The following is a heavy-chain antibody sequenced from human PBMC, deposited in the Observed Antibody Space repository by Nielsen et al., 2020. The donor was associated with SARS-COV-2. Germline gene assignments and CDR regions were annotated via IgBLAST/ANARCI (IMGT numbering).Heavy chain of an antibody. Sequence: ASVKVSCKASGYTFTSYDINWVRQATGQGLEWMGWMNPNSGNTNYAQKLQGRVTMTTDTSTSTAYMELRSLRSDDTAVYYCARDRRAYYYYMDVWGKGTTVTVSS. V-gene: IGHV1-18*01. CDR1: GYTFTSYD. CDR3: ARDRRAYYYYMDV. CDR2: MNPNSGNT. J-gene: IGHJ6*03.